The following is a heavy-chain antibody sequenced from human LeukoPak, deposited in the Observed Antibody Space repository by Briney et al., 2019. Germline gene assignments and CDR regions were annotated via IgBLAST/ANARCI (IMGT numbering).Heavy chain of an antibody. CDR2: ISSSSSYT. Sequence: PGGSLRLSCAASGFTFSDYYMSWIRQAPGKGLEWVSYISSSSSYTNYADSVKGRFTISRDNAKNSLYPQMNSLRAEDTAVYYCARVPSSWDLKDSVDYWGQGTLVTVSS. CDR3: ARVPSSWDLKDSVDY. D-gene: IGHD6-13*01. V-gene: IGHV3-11*06. CDR1: GFTFSDYY. J-gene: IGHJ4*02.